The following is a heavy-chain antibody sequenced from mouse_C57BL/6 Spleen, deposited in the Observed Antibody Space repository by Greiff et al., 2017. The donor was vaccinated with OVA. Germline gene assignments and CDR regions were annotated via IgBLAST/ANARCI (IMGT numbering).Heavy chain of an antibody. CDR3: ARLTRYDYEKAWFAY. V-gene: IGHV1-9*01. D-gene: IGHD2-4*01. CDR1: GYTFTGYW. CDR2: ILPGSGST. Sequence: QVQLQQSGAELMKPGASVKLSCKASGYTFTGYWMEWVKQRPGHGLEWIGEILPGSGSTNYNEKFKGKATFTADKSSNTAYMQLSSLTTEDSAIYYCARLTRYDYEKAWFAYWGQGTLVTASA. J-gene: IGHJ3*01.